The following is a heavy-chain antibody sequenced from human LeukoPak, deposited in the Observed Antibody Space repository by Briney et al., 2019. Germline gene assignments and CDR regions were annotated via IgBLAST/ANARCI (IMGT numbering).Heavy chain of an antibody. J-gene: IGHJ4*02. Sequence: PSETLSLTCAVYGGSFSCYYWSWIRQPPGKGLEWIGEINHSGSTNYNPSLKSRVTISVDTSKNQVSLKLSSVTAADTAVYYCARVSPYGDYVQYWGQGTLVTVSS. CDR2: INHSGST. CDR3: ARVSPYGDYVQY. D-gene: IGHD4-17*01. CDR1: GGSFSCYY. V-gene: IGHV4-34*01.